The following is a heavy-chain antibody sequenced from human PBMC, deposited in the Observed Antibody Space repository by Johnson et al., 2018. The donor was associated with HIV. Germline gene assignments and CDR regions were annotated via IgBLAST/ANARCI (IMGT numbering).Heavy chain of an antibody. CDR2: INSDGSST. Sequence: VQLVESGGGVVQPGTSLRLSCAASGFTFSNYGMHWVRQAPGKGLEWVSRINSDGSSTNYADSVKGRFPISRDNAKNTLYLQMNSLRAEDTAVYYCASGVYSSSWSWDVAFDIWGQGTMVTVSS. V-gene: IGHV3-74*02. CDR3: ASGVYSSSWSWDVAFDI. D-gene: IGHD6-13*01. CDR1: GFTFSNYG. J-gene: IGHJ3*02.